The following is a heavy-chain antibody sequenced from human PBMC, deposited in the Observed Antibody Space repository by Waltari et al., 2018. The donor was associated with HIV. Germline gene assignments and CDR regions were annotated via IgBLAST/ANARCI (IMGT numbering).Heavy chain of an antibody. V-gene: IGHV3-7*01. D-gene: IGHD3-3*01. CDR3: AKYCWSYLVAHNWFDP. CDR1: GFTFSIYW. J-gene: IGHJ5*02. CDR2: MKQERSEK. Sequence: EVQLVESGGGLVQPGGSLRLSCAASGFTFSIYWMSWLRKGPGRGREGVANMKQERSEKHNADSVRGRFTNSRDNTKNALYLQMNYMRAEDTAVYYCAKYCWSYLVAHNWFDPWGQGTLVTVSS.